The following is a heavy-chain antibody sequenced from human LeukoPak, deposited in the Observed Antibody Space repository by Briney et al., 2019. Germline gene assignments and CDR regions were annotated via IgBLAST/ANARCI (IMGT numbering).Heavy chain of an antibody. V-gene: IGHV4-59*01. Sequence: SETLSLTCTVSGDSINSDYWNWLRQPPGKGLEWIGYIYHTGSTNYNPSLRSRVTISVDTSKKHFSLKLASVTAADTAIYYCARVGGKTTINNAAFEIWGQGTMVTVSS. CDR2: IYHTGST. CDR1: GDSINSDY. D-gene: IGHD5-24*01. J-gene: IGHJ3*02. CDR3: ARVGGKTTINNAAFEI.